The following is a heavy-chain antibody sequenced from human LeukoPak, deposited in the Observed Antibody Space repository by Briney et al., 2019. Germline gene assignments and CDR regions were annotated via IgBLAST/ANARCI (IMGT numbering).Heavy chain of an antibody. CDR3: ASGLVGATYYYGMDV. CDR2: IWYDGSNK. Sequence: GGSLRLSCAASGFTFSTYGMHWVRQAPGKGLEWVAVIWYDGSNKYYADSVKGRFTISRDNSKNTLYLQMNSLRAEDTAVYYCASGLVGATYYYGMDVWGQGTTVTVSS. D-gene: IGHD1-26*01. V-gene: IGHV3-33*01. J-gene: IGHJ6*02. CDR1: GFTFSTYG.